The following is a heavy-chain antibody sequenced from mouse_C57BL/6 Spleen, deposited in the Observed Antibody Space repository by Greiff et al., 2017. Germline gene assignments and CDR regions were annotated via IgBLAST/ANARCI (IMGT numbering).Heavy chain of an antibody. CDR3: ARPANWDVGGFAY. CDR2: IYPGSGNT. CDR1: GYTFTDYY. J-gene: IGHJ3*01. D-gene: IGHD4-1*01. V-gene: IGHV1-76*01. Sequence: QVQLQQSGAELVRPGASVKLSCKASGYTFTDYYINWVKQRPGQGLEWIARIYPGSGNTYYNEKFKGKATLTAEQSSSTAYMQLSSLTSEDSAGYFCARPANWDVGGFAYWGQGTLVTVSA.